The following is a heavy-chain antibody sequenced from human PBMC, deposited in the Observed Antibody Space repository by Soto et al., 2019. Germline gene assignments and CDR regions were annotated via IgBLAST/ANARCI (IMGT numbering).Heavy chain of an antibody. CDR1: GLTFYSSL. CDR2: INGDGRST. D-gene: IGHD6-19*01. CDR3: ARGQWLAWFDP. Sequence: PCGCLRLSCAACGLTFYSSLVAGVFQATGKGLVWVSRINGDGRSTSYADSVKGRFTISRDNAKNTLYLQMNSLRSEATAVYSCARGQWLAWFDPWGQRTLVTVSS. J-gene: IGHJ5*02. V-gene: IGHV3-74*01.